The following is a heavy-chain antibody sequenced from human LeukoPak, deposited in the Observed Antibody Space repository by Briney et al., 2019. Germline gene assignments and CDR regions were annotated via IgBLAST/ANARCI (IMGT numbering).Heavy chain of an antibody. D-gene: IGHD3-22*01. CDR2: ISGSGGST. CDR3: AKHADGSGRPRAGFDH. J-gene: IGHJ4*02. Sequence: PGGSLRLSCAASGFTFDDYGMGWARQPPGKGLEWVSAISGSGGSTYYADSVKGRFTISKDNSKNTLYLLMSSLRPEDTAVCYCAKHADGSGRPRAGFDHWGQGTLVTVSS. V-gene: IGHV3-23*01. CDR1: GFTFDDYG.